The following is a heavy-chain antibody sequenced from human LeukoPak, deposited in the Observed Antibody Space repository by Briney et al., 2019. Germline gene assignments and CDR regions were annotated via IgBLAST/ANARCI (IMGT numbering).Heavy chain of an antibody. CDR2: INHSGST. Sequence: SETLSLTCAVYGGSFSGYYWSWIRQPPGKGLEWIGEINHSGSTNYNPSLKSRVTISVDTSKNQFSLKLSSVTAADTAVYYCARRCITMVRGVIMQYYYYYMDVWGKGTTVTISS. J-gene: IGHJ6*03. CDR3: ARRCITMVRGVIMQYYYYYMDV. V-gene: IGHV4-34*01. D-gene: IGHD3-10*01. CDR1: GGSFSGYY.